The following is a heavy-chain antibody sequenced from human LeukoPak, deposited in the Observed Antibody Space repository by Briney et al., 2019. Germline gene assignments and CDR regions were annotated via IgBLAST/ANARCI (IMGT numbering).Heavy chain of an antibody. CDR3: AKNGSGTSRAFDV. CDR2: ISGSGGVT. Sequence: PGGSLRLSCAASGFTFSSSAMSWVRQAPGKGLEWDSAISGSGGVTYYRDSVKGRFTVSRDNSKNTLYLQMNSLRAEDTALYYCAKNGSGTSRAFDVWGQGTMVTVSS. J-gene: IGHJ3*01. V-gene: IGHV3-23*01. CDR1: GFTFSSSA. D-gene: IGHD3-10*01.